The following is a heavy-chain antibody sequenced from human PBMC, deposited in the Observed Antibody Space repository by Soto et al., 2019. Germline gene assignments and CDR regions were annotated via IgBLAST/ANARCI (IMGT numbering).Heavy chain of an antibody. CDR3: AKGGSTSRWPYYYGMDV. V-gene: IGHV3-30*18. D-gene: IGHD2-2*01. Sequence: GGSLRLSCAASGFTFSSYGMHWFRQAPGKGLEWVAVISYDGSNKYYADSVKGRFTISRDNSKNTLYLQMNSLRAEDTAVYYCAKGGSTSRWPYYYGMDVWGQGTTVTVS. CDR2: ISYDGSNK. J-gene: IGHJ6*02. CDR1: GFTFSSYG.